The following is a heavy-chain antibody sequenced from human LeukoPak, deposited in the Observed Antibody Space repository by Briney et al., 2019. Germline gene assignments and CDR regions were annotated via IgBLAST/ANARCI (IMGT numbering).Heavy chain of an antibody. V-gene: IGHV3-21*01. D-gene: IGHD1-26*01. Sequence: PGGSLRLSCAASGFTFSSYAMSWVRQAPGKGLEWVSSISSSSSYIYYADSVKGRFTISRDNAKNSLYLQMNSLRAEDTAVYYCARRNSGSYWDFDYWGQGTLVTVSS. J-gene: IGHJ4*02. CDR3: ARRNSGSYWDFDY. CDR2: ISSSSSYI. CDR1: GFTFSSYA.